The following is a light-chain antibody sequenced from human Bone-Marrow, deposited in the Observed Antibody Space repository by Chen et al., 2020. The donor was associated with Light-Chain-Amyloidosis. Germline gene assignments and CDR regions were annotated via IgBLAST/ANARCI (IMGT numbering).Light chain of an antibody. CDR1: QTIISDY. CDR2: GAS. V-gene: IGKV3-20*01. CDR3: QQYGTSPLT. J-gene: IGKJ4*01. Sequence: DIVLTQSPGTLSLSPGEGANLSCRASQTIISDYLTWYQQKFGQAPRLLIYGASSRATGLPDRFTGSGSGTDFTLTINRLEPEDFAMYYCQQYGTSPLTVGGGTKVEIK.